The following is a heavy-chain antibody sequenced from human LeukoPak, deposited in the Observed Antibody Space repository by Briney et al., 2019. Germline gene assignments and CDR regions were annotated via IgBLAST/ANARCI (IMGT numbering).Heavy chain of an antibody. Sequence: ASVKVSCKASGYTFTGYYMHWVRQAPGQGLEWMGWINPNSRGTNYAQKFQGRVTMTRDTSITTAYMELSRVRSDDTAVYYCARDSYNDYYFDYWGQGTLVTVSS. J-gene: IGHJ4*02. D-gene: IGHD5-24*01. CDR1: GYTFTGYY. V-gene: IGHV1-2*02. CDR2: INPNSRGT. CDR3: ARDSYNDYYFDY.